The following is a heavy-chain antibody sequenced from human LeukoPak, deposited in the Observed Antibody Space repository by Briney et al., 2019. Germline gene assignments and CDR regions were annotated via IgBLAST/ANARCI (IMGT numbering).Heavy chain of an antibody. J-gene: IGHJ6*04. CDR1: AFTFSSYS. CDR3: ARAGATPGGYV. CDR2: ISSSSSYI. D-gene: IGHD1-26*01. Sequence: PGGSLRLSCAASAFTFSSYSMNWVRQAAGKGLEWVSSISSSSSYIYYADSVKGRFTISRDNAKNSLYLQMNSLRAEDTAVYYCARAGATPGGYVWGKGTTVTVSS. V-gene: IGHV3-21*01.